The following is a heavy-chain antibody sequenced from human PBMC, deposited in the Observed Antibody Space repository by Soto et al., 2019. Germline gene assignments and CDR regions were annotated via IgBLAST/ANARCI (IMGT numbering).Heavy chain of an antibody. V-gene: IGHV1-69*10. J-gene: IGHJ4*02. CDR3: AKGKAHTLFGVDTLFDY. CDR2: ITPILGRR. D-gene: IGHD3-3*01. CDR1: GDTFGTDS. Sequence: SVKVSCKASGDTFGTDSFTWVRQAPGHGLEWMGVITPILGRRLYAQNFQGIVTITADKSTRTLYMELSSLRSDDTAIYYCAKGKAHTLFGVDTLFDYWGQGTLVTVSS.